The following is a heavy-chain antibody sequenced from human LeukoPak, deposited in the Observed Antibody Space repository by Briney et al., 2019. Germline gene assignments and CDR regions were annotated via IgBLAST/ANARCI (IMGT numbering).Heavy chain of an antibody. Sequence: GGSLRLSCAASGFTFSRYWMTWVRQAPGKGLECVANIKQDGSEKYYVDSVKGRSTISRDNAKNSLYLQMNSLRVEDTAVYYLARERGGSGSYYDYWGQGTLVTVSS. D-gene: IGHD3-10*01. CDR1: GFTFSRYW. CDR3: ARERGGSGSYYDY. V-gene: IGHV3-7*01. CDR2: IKQDGSEK. J-gene: IGHJ4*02.